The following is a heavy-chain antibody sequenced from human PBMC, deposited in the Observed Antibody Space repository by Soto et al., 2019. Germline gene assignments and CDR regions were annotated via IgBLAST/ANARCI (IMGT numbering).Heavy chain of an antibody. CDR3: AREIMPLTNDWYFDL. V-gene: IGHV4-30-4*01. CDR1: GGSISDLVHS. D-gene: IGHD2-8*01. Sequence: SQPLPLTCTVSGGSISDLVHSWSWIRQPPGKGLEWIGHIFDSGSTYYNPSLKSRLTISVDTSKNQFSLRLSSVTAADTAVYYCAREIMPLTNDWYFDLWGRGTLVTVSS. CDR2: IFDSGST. J-gene: IGHJ2*01.